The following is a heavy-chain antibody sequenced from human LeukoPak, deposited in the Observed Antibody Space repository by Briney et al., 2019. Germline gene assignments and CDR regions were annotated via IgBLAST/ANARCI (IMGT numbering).Heavy chain of an antibody. CDR2: IKQDGSEK. Sequence: GGSLRLSCAASGFTFSSYGMHWVRQAPGKGLEWVANIKQDGSEKYYVDSVKGRFTISRDNAKNSLYLQMNSLRAEDTAVYYCAREAVAGYWYFDLWGRGTLVTVSS. CDR3: AREAVAGYWYFDL. V-gene: IGHV3-7*01. D-gene: IGHD6-19*01. CDR1: GFTFSSYG. J-gene: IGHJ2*01.